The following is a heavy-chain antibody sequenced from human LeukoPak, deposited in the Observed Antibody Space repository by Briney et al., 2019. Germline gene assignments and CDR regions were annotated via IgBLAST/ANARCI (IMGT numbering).Heavy chain of an antibody. V-gene: IGHV1-8*01. J-gene: IGHJ4*02. Sequence: ASVKVSCKASGYTFTNYGINWVRQAAGQGLEWMGWMNPNSGNTGYAQKFQGRVTMTRNTSISTAYMELSSLRSEDTAVYYCARGLGNDGMFDYWGQGTLVTVSS. CDR3: ARGLGNDGMFDY. D-gene: IGHD1-1*01. CDR2: MNPNSGNT. CDR1: GYTFTNYG.